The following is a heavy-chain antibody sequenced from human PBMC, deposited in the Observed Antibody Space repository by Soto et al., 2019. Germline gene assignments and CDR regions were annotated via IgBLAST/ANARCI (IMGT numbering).Heavy chain of an antibody. J-gene: IGHJ4*02. CDR2: ISSSSSTI. Sequence: PGGSLRLSCAASGFTFSSYSMNWVRQAPGKGLEWVSYISSSSSTIYYADSVKGRFTISRDNAKNSLYLQMNSLRAEDTAVYYCARDVRRGYLGYWGQGTLVTVSS. D-gene: IGHD3-10*02. CDR1: GFTFSSYS. CDR3: ARDVRRGYLGY. V-gene: IGHV3-48*01.